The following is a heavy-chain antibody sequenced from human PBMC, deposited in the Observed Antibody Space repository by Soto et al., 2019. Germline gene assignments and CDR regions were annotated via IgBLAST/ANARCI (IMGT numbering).Heavy chain of an antibody. J-gene: IGHJ6*02. CDR2: IIPIFGTA. V-gene: IGHV1-69*01. CDR3: ARDSGGTTVAFGMEV. CDR1: GGTFSSYS. D-gene: IGHD4-17*01. Sequence: QVQLVQSGAEVKKPGSSVKVSCKASGGTFSSYSISWVRQSPGQGLEWMGGIIPIFGTANYAQKFQGRVTMTADASTSPAYMEMSSLRSEDTAVYDCARDSGGTTVAFGMEVWGQGTKVTGSS.